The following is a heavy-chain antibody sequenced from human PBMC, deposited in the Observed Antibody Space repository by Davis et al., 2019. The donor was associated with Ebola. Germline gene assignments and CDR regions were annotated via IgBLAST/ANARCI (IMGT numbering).Heavy chain of an antibody. Sequence: GESLKISCAASGFTFSNHGMHWVRQAPVKGLEWLAVVSYDGSNKYYADSVKGRFTISRDNSKNTLYLQMNSLRAEDTAVYYCAKDTSSHLTTVTIYGMDVWGQGTTVTVSS. D-gene: IGHD4-11*01. V-gene: IGHV3-30*18. J-gene: IGHJ6*02. CDR1: GFTFSNHG. CDR3: AKDTSSHLTTVTIYGMDV. CDR2: VSYDGSNK.